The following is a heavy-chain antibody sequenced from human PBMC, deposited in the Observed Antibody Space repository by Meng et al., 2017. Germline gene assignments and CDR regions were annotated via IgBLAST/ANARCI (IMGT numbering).Heavy chain of an antibody. D-gene: IGHD6-6*01. V-gene: IGHV4-34*01. CDR2: INHSGST. J-gene: IGHJ4*02. CDR3: ARRGIAARPFYY. Sequence: QVHQQQGCLGLVTPSDTLLLTRVSYGVSFSCYYWSCIRQPPGKGLEWIGEINHSGSTNYNPSLKRRVTISVDTSKNQFSLKLSSVTAADTAVYYCARRGIAARPFYYWGQGTLVTVSS. CDR1: GVSFSCYY.